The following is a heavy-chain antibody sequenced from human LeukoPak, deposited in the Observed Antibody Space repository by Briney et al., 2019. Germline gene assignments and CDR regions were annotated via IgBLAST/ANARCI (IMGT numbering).Heavy chain of an antibody. CDR1: GITLSNYG. V-gene: IGHV3-23*01. Sequence: GGSLRLSCAVSGITLSNYGMSWVRQAPGKGLEWVAGISGSGGGTNYADAVKGRFTISRDNRKNTLHLQMNSLRAEDTAVYFCAKRGVVIRVILVGFHKEAYYFDSWGQGALVIVSS. D-gene: IGHD3-22*01. CDR2: ISGSGGGT. J-gene: IGHJ4*02. CDR3: AKRGVVIRVILVGFHKEAYYFDS.